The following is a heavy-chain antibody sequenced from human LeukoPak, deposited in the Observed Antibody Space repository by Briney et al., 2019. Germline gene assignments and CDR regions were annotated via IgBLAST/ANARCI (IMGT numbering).Heavy chain of an antibody. Sequence: GGSLRLSCAASGFTFSNYWMHWVRQAPGKGLVWVSRIKGDGSHTIYADSVKGRFTISRDNSKNTLYLQMNSLRAEDTAVYYCAKADLASNFDYWGQGTLVTVSS. J-gene: IGHJ4*02. V-gene: IGHV3-74*01. CDR3: AKADLASNFDY. D-gene: IGHD3-3*02. CDR1: GFTFSNYW. CDR2: IKGDGSHT.